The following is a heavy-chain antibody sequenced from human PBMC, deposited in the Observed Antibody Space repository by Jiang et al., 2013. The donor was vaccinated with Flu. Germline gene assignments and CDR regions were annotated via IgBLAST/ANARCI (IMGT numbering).Heavy chain of an antibody. Sequence: SLKSRVTISVDKSKNQFSLKLSSVTAADTAVYYCARSGPNSSGYMSPANAFDIWGQGTMVTVSS. V-gene: IGHV4-4*02. J-gene: IGHJ3*02. CDR3: ARSGPNSSGYMSPANAFDI. D-gene: IGHD3-22*01.